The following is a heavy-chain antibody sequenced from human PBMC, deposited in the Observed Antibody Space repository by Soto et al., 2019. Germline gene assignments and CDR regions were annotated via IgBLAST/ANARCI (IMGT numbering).Heavy chain of an antibody. CDR1: GGSVSSGSYY. CDR2: IYNSGST. V-gene: IGHV4-61*01. Sequence: QVQLQESGPGLVKPSETLSLTCTVSGGSVSSGSYYWSWMRQPPGKGLEWIGYIYNSGSTNYNPSLQSRVTISVDTSKNQFSLKLSSVTAADTAVYYCARGGGSYYIAYWGQGTLVTVSS. CDR3: ARGGGSYYIAY. J-gene: IGHJ4*02. D-gene: IGHD1-26*01.